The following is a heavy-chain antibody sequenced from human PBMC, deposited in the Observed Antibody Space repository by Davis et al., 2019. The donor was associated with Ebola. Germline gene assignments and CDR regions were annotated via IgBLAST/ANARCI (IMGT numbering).Heavy chain of an antibody. CDR1: GGTFSSYA. J-gene: IGHJ6*02. V-gene: IGHV1-69*04. CDR3: ARDSNYAYGMDI. CDR2: IIPILGIA. Sequence: AASVKVSCKASGGTFSSYAISWVRQAPGQGLEWMGRIIPILGIANYAQKFQGRVTITADKSTSTAYMELSSLRSEDTAVYYCARDSNYAYGMDIWGQGTTVTVSS.